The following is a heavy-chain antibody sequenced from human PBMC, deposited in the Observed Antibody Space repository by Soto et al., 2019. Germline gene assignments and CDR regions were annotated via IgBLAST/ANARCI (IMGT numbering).Heavy chain of an antibody. CDR2: VRVKANSYTT. CDR1: GFTFSGSP. CDR3: TIEGAYPGPDFDY. Sequence: GGSLRLSCAASGFTFSGSPMHWVRQASGKGLEWVGRVRVKANSYTTEYAASVKGRFTISRDDSRNSVYLQMNSLKTDDAAVYYCTIEGAYPGPDFDYWGQGTLVTVSS. J-gene: IGHJ4*02. D-gene: IGHD3-16*01. V-gene: IGHV3-73*01.